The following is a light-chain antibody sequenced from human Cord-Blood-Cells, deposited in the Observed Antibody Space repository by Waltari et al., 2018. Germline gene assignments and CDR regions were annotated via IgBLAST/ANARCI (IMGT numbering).Light chain of an antibody. CDR1: ALPKQY. J-gene: IGLJ2*01. CDR3: QSADSSGTVV. CDR2: KDS. Sequence: SITCSGDALPKQYAYWYQQKPGQAPVLVIYKDSERPSGIPERFSGSSSGTTVTLTISGVQAEDEADYYCQSADSSGTVVFGGGTKLTVL. V-gene: IGLV3-25*03.